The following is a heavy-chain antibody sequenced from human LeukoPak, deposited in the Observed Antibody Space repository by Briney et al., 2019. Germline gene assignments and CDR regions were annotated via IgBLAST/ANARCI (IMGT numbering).Heavy chain of an antibody. V-gene: IGHV3-21*04. J-gene: IGHJ4*02. Sequence: PGGSLRLSCAASGFTFSSYSMTWVRQAPGKGLEWVSSISSSSSYIYYADSVKGRFTISRDNAKNSLYLQMNSLRAEDTAVYYCAKLWRGSHPRYFDHWGQGTLVTVSS. CDR2: ISSSSSYI. CDR1: GFTFSSYS. CDR3: AKLWRGSHPRYFDH. D-gene: IGHD1-26*01.